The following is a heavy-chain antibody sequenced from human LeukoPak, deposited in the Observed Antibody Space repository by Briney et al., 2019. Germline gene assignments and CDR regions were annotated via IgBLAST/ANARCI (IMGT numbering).Heavy chain of an antibody. V-gene: IGHV1-3*04. CDR3: ARDHVVGLAPFDP. Sequence: ASVKVSCKASGYTFTDYAMHWVRQAPGERLEWMGWINTGKGNTKYSQEFQGRVTITMDTSASTAYMELSSLRSEDTAVYYCARDHVVGLAPFDPWGQGTLVTVSS. CDR1: GYTFTDYA. CDR2: INTGKGNT. J-gene: IGHJ5*02. D-gene: IGHD2-15*01.